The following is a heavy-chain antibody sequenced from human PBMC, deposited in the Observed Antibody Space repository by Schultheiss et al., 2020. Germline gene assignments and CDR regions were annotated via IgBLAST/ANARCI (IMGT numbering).Heavy chain of an antibody. CDR1: GYTFTGYY. Sequence: ASVKVSCKASGYTFTGYYMHWVRQAPGQGLEWMGWISAYNGNTNYAQKLQGRVTMTTDTSTSTAYMELRSLRSDDTAVYYCARDRRPSFWSGPYYYYGMDVWGQGTTVTVSS. CDR3: ARDRRPSFWSGPYYYYGMDV. J-gene: IGHJ6*02. CDR2: ISAYNGNT. V-gene: IGHV1-18*04. D-gene: IGHD3-3*01.